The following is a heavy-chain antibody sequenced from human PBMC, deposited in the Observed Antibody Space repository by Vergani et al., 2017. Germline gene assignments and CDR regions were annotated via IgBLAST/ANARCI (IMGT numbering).Heavy chain of an antibody. V-gene: IGHV3-23*01. CDR1: GLPFSSHA. J-gene: IGHJ4*02. D-gene: IGHD5-24*01. CDR2: IKNTGDST. Sequence: EVQLLQSEGAVVQPGGSLRLSCVASGLPFSSHAMSWVRQGHGQGLEWVSSIKNTGDSTHYADSVKGRFTISRDNSKNTLYLQMNRLRIEDTAVYYCGGGSDNYNWGQETLVTVSS. CDR3: GGGSDNYN.